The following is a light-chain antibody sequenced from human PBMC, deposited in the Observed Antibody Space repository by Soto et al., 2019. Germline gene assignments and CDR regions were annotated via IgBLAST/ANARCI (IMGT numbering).Light chain of an antibody. CDR3: QKYSSVPV. V-gene: IGKV1-27*01. J-gene: IGKJ3*01. Sequence: DIQMTQSPPSLSASVGDRVTITCRASQDIRNFVAWYQQKPGKAPQLLIYAASTLQSGVPSRFSGSGSGTDFTLTINSVQPEDVATYSCQKYSSVPVFGPGTKVEIK. CDR1: QDIRNF. CDR2: AAS.